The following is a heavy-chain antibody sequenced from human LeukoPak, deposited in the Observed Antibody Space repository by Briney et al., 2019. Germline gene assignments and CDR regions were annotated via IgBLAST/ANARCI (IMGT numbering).Heavy chain of an antibody. CDR3: AGAGLDY. CDR1: GLTIRNYW. CDR2: IKQDGSGK. Sequence: GGSLRLSCEASGLTIRNYWMSWARQAPGKGLEWVANIKQDGSGKHYVDSVKGRFTISRDNTKNSLYLQMNSLRAEDTAVYYCAGAGLDYWGQGTLSPSPQ. V-gene: IGHV3-7*03. J-gene: IGHJ4*02.